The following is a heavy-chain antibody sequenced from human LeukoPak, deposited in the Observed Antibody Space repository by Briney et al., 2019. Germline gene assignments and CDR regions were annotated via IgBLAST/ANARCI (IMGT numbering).Heavy chain of an antibody. CDR3: AKDQDYYGSGSLDH. V-gene: IGHV3-30*18. CDR1: GLTFSSYG. CDR2: ISYDGSNK. D-gene: IGHD3-10*01. Sequence: GGSLRLSCAASGLTFSSYGMHWVRQAPGKGLEWVAVISYDGSNKYYADSVEGRFTISRDNSKNTLYLQMNSLRAEDTAVYYCAKDQDYYGSGSLDHWGQGTLVTVSS. J-gene: IGHJ4*02.